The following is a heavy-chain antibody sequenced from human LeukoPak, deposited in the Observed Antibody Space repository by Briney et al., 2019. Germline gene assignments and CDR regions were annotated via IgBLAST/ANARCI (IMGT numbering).Heavy chain of an antibody. V-gene: IGHV4-4*07. J-gene: IGHJ6*03. Sequence: SETLSLTCTVSGGSISSYYWSWIRQPAGKGLEGIGSIYTSGSTNYNPSLKSRVTMSVDTSKNQFSLKLSSVTAADTAVYYCAGGGYCSSTSCYDSADYYYYMDVWGKGTTVTISS. D-gene: IGHD2-2*01. CDR1: GGSISSYY. CDR3: AGGGYCSSTSCYDSADYYYYMDV. CDR2: IYTSGST.